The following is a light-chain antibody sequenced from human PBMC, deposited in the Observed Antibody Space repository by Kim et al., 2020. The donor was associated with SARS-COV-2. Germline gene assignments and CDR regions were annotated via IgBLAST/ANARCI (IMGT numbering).Light chain of an antibody. Sequence: VSPGERATPACRASHSVSSNLAWYQQKPGQAPRLLIYDTSIRASGIPARFSGSGSGTEFTLTISSLQSEDFAVYYCQEYNNWPALSFGGGTKLEI. CDR1: HSVSSN. V-gene: IGKV3D-15*01. J-gene: IGKJ4*01. CDR3: QEYNNWPALS. CDR2: DTS.